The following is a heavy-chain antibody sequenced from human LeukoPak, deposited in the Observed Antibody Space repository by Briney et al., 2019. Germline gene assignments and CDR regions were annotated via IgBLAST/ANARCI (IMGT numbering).Heavy chain of an antibody. J-gene: IGHJ4*02. CDR2: IIPIFGTA. V-gene: IGHV1-69*05. CDR1: GGTFSSYA. D-gene: IGHD3-10*01. CDR3: ARLGAYGSGSYYNLDY. Sequence: SVKVSCKASGGTFSSYAISWVRQAPGQGLEWMGRIIPIFGTANYAQKFQGRVPITTAESTSTAYRELSSLRSEDTAVYYCARLGAYGSGSYYNLDYWGQGTLVTVS.